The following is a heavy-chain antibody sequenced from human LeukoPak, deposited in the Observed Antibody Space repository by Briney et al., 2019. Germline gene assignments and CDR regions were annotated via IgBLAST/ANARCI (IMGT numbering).Heavy chain of an antibody. CDR1: GFTFSDYY. CDR3: ARYSNWNRGYYYYYMDV. J-gene: IGHJ6*03. Sequence: PGGSLRLSCAASGFTFSDYYMSWIRQAPGKGLEWISYISSSSSTIYYADSVKGRFTISRDNAKNSLYLQMNSLRAEDTAVYYCARYSNWNRGYYYYYMDVWGKGTTVTVSS. CDR2: ISSSSSTI. V-gene: IGHV3-11*04. D-gene: IGHD1-1*01.